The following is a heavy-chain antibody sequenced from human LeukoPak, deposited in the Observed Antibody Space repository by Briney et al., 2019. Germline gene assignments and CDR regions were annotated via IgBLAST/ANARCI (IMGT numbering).Heavy chain of an antibody. CDR3: AKGSIDWYYFDY. J-gene: IGHJ4*02. V-gene: IGHV3-23*01. CDR2: INLNGDET. Sequence: GGSLTLSCAASGFTFSNYGMCWFRQAPGKGLEWVSTINLNGDETHYADSVRGRFTISRDNSKNTVYLQMNSLRAEDTAVYYCAKGSIDWYYFDYWGQGTLVTVSS. D-gene: IGHD3-9*01. CDR1: GFTFSNYG.